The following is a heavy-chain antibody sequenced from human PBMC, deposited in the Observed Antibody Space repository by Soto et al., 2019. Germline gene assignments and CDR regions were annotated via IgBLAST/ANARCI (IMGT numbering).Heavy chain of an antibody. CDR3: ASTTSDSSGYSDYFDY. J-gene: IGHJ4*02. D-gene: IGHD3-22*01. Sequence: TXSLTFTVSGGSISSCGYYWSWIRQHPVKGLEWIGYIYYSGSTYYNPSLKSRVTISVDTSKNQFSLKLSSVTAADTAVYYCASTTSDSSGYSDYFDYWGQGTLVTVSS. V-gene: IGHV4-31*03. CDR1: GGSISSCGYY. CDR2: IYYSGST.